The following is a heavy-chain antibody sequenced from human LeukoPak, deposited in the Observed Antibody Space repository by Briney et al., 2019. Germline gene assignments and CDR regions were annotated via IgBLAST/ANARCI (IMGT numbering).Heavy chain of an antibody. J-gene: IGHJ2*01. D-gene: IGHD1-26*01. Sequence: SETLSLTCTVSGGSISSGGYYWSWIRQHPGEGLEWIGYIYYSGSTYYNPSLKSRVTISVDTSKNQFSLKLSSVTAADTAVYYCARDVVGATSFDLWGRGTLVTVSS. CDR3: ARDVVGATSFDL. V-gene: IGHV4-31*03. CDR1: GGSISSGGYY. CDR2: IYYSGST.